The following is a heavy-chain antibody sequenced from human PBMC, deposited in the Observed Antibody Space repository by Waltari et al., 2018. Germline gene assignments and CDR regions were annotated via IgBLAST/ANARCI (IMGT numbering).Heavy chain of an antibody. V-gene: IGHV4-39*07. CDR3: ARDWSSPQGQGY. J-gene: IGHJ4*02. CDR1: GGSISSSSYY. CDR2: IYYSGNT. Sequence: QLQLQESGPGLVKPSETLSLTCTVYGGSISSSSYYWGWTRQPPGKGLEWIGSIYYSGNTYYNPTLKSRVTIAGDTSKNQFSLKLSSVTAADTAVYYCARDWSSPQGQGYCGQGTLVIVSS.